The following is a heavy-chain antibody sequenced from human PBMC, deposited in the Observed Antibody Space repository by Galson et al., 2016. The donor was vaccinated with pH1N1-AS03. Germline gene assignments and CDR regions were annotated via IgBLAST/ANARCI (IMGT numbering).Heavy chain of an antibody. J-gene: IGHJ4*02. CDR1: GFIFSGNS. Sequence: SLRLSCAASGFIFSGNSMSWVRQAPGKGLECVANIKQDGSEQYYVDSVKGRFTISRDNAKNSLYLQMNSLRADDTAVYYCLRASDYWGQGTLVTVSS. CDR2: IKQDGSEQ. CDR3: LRASDY. V-gene: IGHV3-7*01.